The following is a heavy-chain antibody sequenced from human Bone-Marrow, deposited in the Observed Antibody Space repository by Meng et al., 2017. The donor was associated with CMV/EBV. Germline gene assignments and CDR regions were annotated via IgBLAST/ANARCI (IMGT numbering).Heavy chain of an antibody. J-gene: IGHJ6*02. V-gene: IGHV4-61*01. CDR3: ARDLVYCSSTSCRSYGMDV. CDR1: GGSVSSGSYY. CDR2: IYYSGST. Sequence: SETLSLTCTVSGGSVSSGSYYWSWIRQPPGKGLEWIGYIYYSGSTNYNPSLKSRVTISVDTSKNQFSLKLSSVTAADTAVYYCARDLVYCSSTSCRSYGMDVWRQGTTVTVSS. D-gene: IGHD2-2*01.